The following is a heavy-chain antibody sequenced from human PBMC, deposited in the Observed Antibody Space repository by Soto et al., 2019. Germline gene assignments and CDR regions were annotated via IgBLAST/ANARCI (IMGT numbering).Heavy chain of an antibody. CDR2: ISGSGDST. Sequence: EVQLLESGGGLVQPGGSLRLSCAASGFTFSSYAMSWVRQAPGKGLEWVSAISGSGDSTYYADAVRGQFTISRDNSKNTLYLQVSSLRAEDTAVYYCAKTKECSSTSCYYYYYYGMDVWGQGTTVTVSS. V-gene: IGHV3-23*01. CDR3: AKTKECSSTSCYYYYYYGMDV. J-gene: IGHJ6*02. CDR1: GFTFSSYA. D-gene: IGHD2-2*01.